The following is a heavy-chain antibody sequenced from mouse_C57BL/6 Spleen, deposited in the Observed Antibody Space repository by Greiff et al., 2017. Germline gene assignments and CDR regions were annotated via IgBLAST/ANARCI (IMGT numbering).Heavy chain of an antibody. CDR3: TPYSNYGAY. V-gene: IGHV1-15*01. Sequence: VKLVESGAELVRPGASVTLSCKASGYTFTDYEMHWVKQTPVHGLEWIGAIDPVTGGTAYNQKFKGKAILTADKSSSTAYMELRSLTSEDSAVYYCTPYSNYGAYWGQGTLVTVSA. CDR1: GYTFTDYE. CDR2: IDPVTGGT. J-gene: IGHJ3*01. D-gene: IGHD2-5*01.